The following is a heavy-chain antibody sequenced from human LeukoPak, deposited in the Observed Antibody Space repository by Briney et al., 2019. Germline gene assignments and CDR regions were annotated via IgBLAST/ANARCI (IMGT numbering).Heavy chain of an antibody. D-gene: IGHD2-2*01. V-gene: IGHV1-18*04. Sequence: ASVKVSCKASGYIFTDYYMHWVRQAPGQGLEWMGWISAYNGNTNYAQKLQGRVTMTTDTSTSTAYMELRSLRSDDTAVYYCARDPPYCSSTSCYRVRRGPGNWFDPWGQGTLVTVSS. CDR1: GYIFTDYY. CDR3: ARDPPYCSSTSCYRVRRGPGNWFDP. J-gene: IGHJ5*02. CDR2: ISAYNGNT.